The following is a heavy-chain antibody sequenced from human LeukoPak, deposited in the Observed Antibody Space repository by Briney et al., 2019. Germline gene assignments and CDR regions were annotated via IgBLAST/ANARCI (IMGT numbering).Heavy chain of an antibody. CDR1: GFTFSSFS. V-gene: IGHV3-48*01. CDR3: ARLSSSGWYSFSGSGSYFDY. J-gene: IGHJ4*02. D-gene: IGHD6-19*01. Sequence: GGSLRLSCAASGFTFSSFSMNWVRQAPGKGLEWVSYISSSSNMIYYADSMKGRFTISRDNAKNSLYLQMNSLRAEDTAVYYCARLSSSGWYSFSGSGSYFDYWGRGTLVTVSS. CDR2: ISSSSNMI.